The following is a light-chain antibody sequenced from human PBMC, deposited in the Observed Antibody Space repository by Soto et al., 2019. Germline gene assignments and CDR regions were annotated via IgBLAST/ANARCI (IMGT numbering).Light chain of an antibody. J-gene: IGKJ3*01. CDR1: QDITSY. CDR2: DAS. V-gene: IGKV1-33*01. Sequence: DIQMTQSPSSLSASVGDRVTITCQASQDITSYLNWYQHKPGKAPKLLIYDASILEAGVPPRFSGSGSGTDFTLTISCLQPEDVATYYCQHCDYLPIFGRGTTVDFK. CDR3: QHCDYLPI.